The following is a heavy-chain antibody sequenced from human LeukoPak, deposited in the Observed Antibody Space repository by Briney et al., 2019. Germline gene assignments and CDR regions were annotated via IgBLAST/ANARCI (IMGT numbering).Heavy chain of an antibody. D-gene: IGHD3-16*02. CDR1: GYTFTSYD. CDR2: MNPNSGNT. CDR3: ARGPSFYNVWGSYRGFDY. V-gene: IGHV1-8*01. Sequence: VASVKVSCKASGYTFTSYDINWVRQATGQGLEWMGWMNPNSGNTGYAQKFQGRVTMTRNTSISTAYMELSSLRSEDTAVYYCARGPSFYNVWGSYRGFDYWGQGTLVTVSS. J-gene: IGHJ4*02.